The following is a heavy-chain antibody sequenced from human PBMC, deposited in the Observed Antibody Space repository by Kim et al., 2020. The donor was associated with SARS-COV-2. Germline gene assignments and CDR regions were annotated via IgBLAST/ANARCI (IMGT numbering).Heavy chain of an antibody. CDR2: IRNKANNYAT. Sequence: GGSLRLSCAASGLTFSGSAMHWVRQASGKGLEWVGRIRNKANNYATAFAASVKGRFTISRDDSKNMVYLQMNSLKTEDTAVHYCTRNYYDGRYYYCMDVWGQGTTVTVSS. D-gene: IGHD3-22*01. CDR3: TRNYYDGRYYYCMDV. V-gene: IGHV3-73*01. J-gene: IGHJ6*02. CDR1: GLTFSGSA.